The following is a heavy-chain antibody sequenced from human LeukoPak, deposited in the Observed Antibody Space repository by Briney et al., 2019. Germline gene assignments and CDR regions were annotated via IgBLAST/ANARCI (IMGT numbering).Heavy chain of an antibody. Sequence: SETLSLTCAASGGTFTDYAMYWVRQSPGKGLEWIAEINDRGTTNYNPLLKSRVTISVDTSKNQFSLKLTSVTAADTGVYYCAREPTTVVTVPYFLDFWGQGTPVTVSS. CDR1: GGTFTDYA. D-gene: IGHD4-23*01. CDR2: INDRGTT. V-gene: IGHV4-34*01. J-gene: IGHJ4*02. CDR3: AREPTTVVTVPYFLDF.